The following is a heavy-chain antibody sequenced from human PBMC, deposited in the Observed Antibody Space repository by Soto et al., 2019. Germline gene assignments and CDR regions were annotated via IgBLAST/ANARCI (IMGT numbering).Heavy chain of an antibody. D-gene: IGHD6-13*01. Sequence: PGGSQRLSCAASGFTFRSYARNWVRQPPGKGLEWVSTISGSGGGAYYADSVKGRFTISRDNSKNTLYLQMNSLRAEDTAIYYCAKEGASSWYFFDYWGQGTLVTVSS. J-gene: IGHJ4*02. CDR3: AKEGASSWYFFDY. V-gene: IGHV3-23*01. CDR1: GFTFRSYA. CDR2: ISGSGGGA.